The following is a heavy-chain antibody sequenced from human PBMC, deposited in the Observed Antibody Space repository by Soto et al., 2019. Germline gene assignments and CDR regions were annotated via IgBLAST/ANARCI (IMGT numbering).Heavy chain of an antibody. Sequence: QVQLQESGPGLVKPSETLSLTCTVSGGSIISYYWSWIRQPAGKGLEWIGRIYTSGSTNYNPSLKSRVTMSVDTSKNQFSLKLSDVTAADTAVYYCARGVREELAIRLSTLSYYYYYGMDVGGQGPTVTVSS. D-gene: IGHD1-1*01. J-gene: IGHJ6*02. V-gene: IGHV4-4*07. CDR1: GGSIISYY. CDR3: ARGVREELAIRLSTLSYYYYYGMDV. CDR2: IYTSGST.